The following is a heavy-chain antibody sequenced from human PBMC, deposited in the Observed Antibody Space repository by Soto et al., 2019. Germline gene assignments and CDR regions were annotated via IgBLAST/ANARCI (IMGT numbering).Heavy chain of an antibody. CDR1: GFTFISYW. D-gene: IGHD1-26*01. CDR3: ARASGSYYDY. V-gene: IGHV3-7*03. J-gene: IGHJ4*02. CDR2: IKQDGSEK. Sequence: EVQLVESGGGLVQPGGSMRLSCAASGFTFISYWMSWVRQAPGKGLEWVANIKQDGSEKYYVDSVKGRFTISRDNAKNSLYLQMNSLRAEDTAVYYCARASGSYYDYWGQGTLVTVSS.